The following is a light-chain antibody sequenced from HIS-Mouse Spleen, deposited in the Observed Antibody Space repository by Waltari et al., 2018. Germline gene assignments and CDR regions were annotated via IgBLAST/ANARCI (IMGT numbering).Light chain of an antibody. CDR3: QQYDNLHRLT. CDR2: DAS. Sequence: DIQMTQSPSSLSASVGDRVTITCQASQDISNYLNWYQQKPGKAPKLLIYDASNWETGVPSRFSGSGSGTDFTFTISSLQPEDIATYYCQQYDNLHRLTFGPGTKVDIK. V-gene: IGKV1-33*01. J-gene: IGKJ3*01. CDR1: QDISNY.